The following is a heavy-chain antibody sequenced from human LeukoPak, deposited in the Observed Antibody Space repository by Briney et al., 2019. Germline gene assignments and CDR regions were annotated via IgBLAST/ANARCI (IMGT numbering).Heavy chain of an antibody. J-gene: IGHJ4*02. CDR2: IYTSGST. V-gene: IGHV4-61*02. Sequence: SQTLSLTCTVSGGSISSGSYYWSWIRQPAGKGLEWIGRIYTSGSTNYNPSLKSRVTILVDTSKNQFSLKLSSVTAADTAVYYCARVSDFWSGYLDYWGQGALVTVSS. D-gene: IGHD3-3*01. CDR1: GGSISSGSYY. CDR3: ARVSDFWSGYLDY.